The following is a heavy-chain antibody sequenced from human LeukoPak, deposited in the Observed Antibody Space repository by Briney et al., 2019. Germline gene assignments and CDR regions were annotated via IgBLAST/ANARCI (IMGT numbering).Heavy chain of an antibody. V-gene: IGHV4-59*11. J-gene: IGHJ4*02. CDR2: IFYTGST. Sequence: SETLSLTCTVSGASISSHYWSWIRQPPGKGLEWIGFIFYTGSTNYSPSLKSRVTISVDTSKNQFSLKLSSVTAADTAVYYCAAQYSGYVRLDYWGQGTLVTVSS. CDR1: GASISSHY. CDR3: AAQYSGYVRLDY. D-gene: IGHD5-12*01.